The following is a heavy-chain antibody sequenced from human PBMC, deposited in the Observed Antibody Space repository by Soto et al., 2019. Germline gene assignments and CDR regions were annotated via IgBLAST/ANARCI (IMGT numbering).Heavy chain of an antibody. CDR2: IVPISGPV. CDR3: AEPKTNDCDRGYCCGHQFDY. V-gene: IGHV1-69*06. D-gene: IGHD3-22*01. CDR1: GRSFSRHH. J-gene: IGHJ4*02. Sequence: QVQLVQSGAEVQKPGSSMKVACETSGRSFSRHHIDWVRLAPGQGPERNGGIVPISGPVIYAQEFQDRVTDTADKTTNTFYMELSGQRLEDTAVYYYAEPKTNDCDRGYCCGHQFDYWGQGSPVTVSS.